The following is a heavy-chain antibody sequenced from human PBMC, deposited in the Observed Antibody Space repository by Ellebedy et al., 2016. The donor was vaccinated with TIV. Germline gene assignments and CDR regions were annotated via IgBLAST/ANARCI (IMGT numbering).Heavy chain of an antibody. CDR1: GFTFSSYA. CDR2: ISNTGSRT. V-gene: IGHV3-23*01. D-gene: IGHD2-21*02. J-gene: IGHJ4*02. CDR3: AKDRTSGDGYWVFDS. Sequence: GESLKISCAASGFTFSSYAMSWVRQAPGKGLEWVSTISNTGSRTYYADSVKGRFTISRDNSKRTVDLQMRSVRAEDTAVYFCAKDRTSGDGYWVFDSWGQGTMVSVSS.